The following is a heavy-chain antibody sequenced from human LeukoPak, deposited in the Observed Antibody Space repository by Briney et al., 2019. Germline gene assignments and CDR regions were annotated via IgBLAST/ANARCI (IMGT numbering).Heavy chain of an antibody. J-gene: IGHJ6*02. CDR2: IIPILGIA. D-gene: IGHD3-3*01. V-gene: IGHV1-69*04. CDR1: GYTFTGYY. Sequence: SVKVSCKASGYTFTGYYMHWVRQAPGQGLEWMGRIIPILGIANYAQKFQGRVTITADKSTSTAYMELSSLRSEDTAVYYCARGRDYDFWSGYLAGYYYYGMDVWGQGTTVTVSS. CDR3: ARGRDYDFWSGYLAGYYYYGMDV.